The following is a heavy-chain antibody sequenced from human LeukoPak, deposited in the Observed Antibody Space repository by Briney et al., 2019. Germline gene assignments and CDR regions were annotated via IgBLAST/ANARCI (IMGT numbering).Heavy chain of an antibody. V-gene: IGHV3-13*01. D-gene: IGHD2-2*01. CDR1: GFTFSNYD. CDR2: IDTARDT. J-gene: IGHJ6*02. Sequence: GGSLRLSCAASGFTFSNYDMHWVRQAPGKGLEWVSSIDTARDTYYPGSVKGRFTISRENAKKSFYLQMNSLRAGDTAVYYCARGSCSSSSCYERLNGLDVWGQGTTVTVSS. CDR3: ARGSCSSSSCYERLNGLDV.